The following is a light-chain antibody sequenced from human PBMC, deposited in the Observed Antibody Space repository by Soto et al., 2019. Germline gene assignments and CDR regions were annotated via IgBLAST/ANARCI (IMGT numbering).Light chain of an antibody. CDR3: SSYTGSSTLV. J-gene: IGLJ1*01. CDR2: EVS. Sequence: QSVLTQPASVSGSPGQSITISCTGTSSDVGGYNYVSWYQQHPGKAPKLMIYEVSNRPSGVSNRFSGSKSGNTASLTISGLQAEDEADYYCSSYTGSSTLVFGTGTKVTVI. V-gene: IGLV2-14*01. CDR1: SSDVGGYNY.